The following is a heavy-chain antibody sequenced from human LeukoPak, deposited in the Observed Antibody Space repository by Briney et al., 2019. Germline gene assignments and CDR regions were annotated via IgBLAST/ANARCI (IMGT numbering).Heavy chain of an antibody. J-gene: IGHJ4*02. D-gene: IGHD4-17*01. Sequence: PSETLSLTCAVYGGSFSGYYWSWIRQPPGKGLEWIGEINHSGSTNYNPSLKSRVTISVDTSKNQFSLKLSSVTAADTAVYYRARVLADYGVNYWGQGTLVTVSS. CDR2: INHSGST. CDR1: GGSFSGYY. V-gene: IGHV4-34*01. CDR3: ARVLADYGVNY.